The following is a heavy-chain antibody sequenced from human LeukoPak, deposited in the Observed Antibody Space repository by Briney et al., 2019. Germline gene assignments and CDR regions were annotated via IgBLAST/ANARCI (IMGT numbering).Heavy chain of an antibody. D-gene: IGHD5-18*01. Sequence: GGSLRLSCAASGFTFSSYSMNWVRQAPGKGLEWVSYISSSSTIYYADSVKGRFTISRDNAKNSLYLQMNSLRAEDTAVYYCARASGYSYTPDYWGQGTLVTVSS. CDR2: ISSSSTI. V-gene: IGHV3-48*04. CDR3: ARASGYSYTPDY. J-gene: IGHJ4*02. CDR1: GFTFSSYS.